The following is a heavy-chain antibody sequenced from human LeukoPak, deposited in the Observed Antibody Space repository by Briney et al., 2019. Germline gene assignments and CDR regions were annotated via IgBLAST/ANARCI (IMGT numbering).Heavy chain of an antibody. CDR2: IYYSGST. CDR1: GGSISSYY. CDR3: ARSSDIAVAGTVYFQH. D-gene: IGHD6-19*01. V-gene: IGHV4-59*01. Sequence: SETLSLTCTVSGGSISSYYWSWIRQPPGKGLEWIGYIYYSGSTNYNPSLKSRVTISVDTSKNQFSLKLSSVTAADTAAYYCARSSDIAVAGTVYFQHWGQGTLVTVSS. J-gene: IGHJ1*01.